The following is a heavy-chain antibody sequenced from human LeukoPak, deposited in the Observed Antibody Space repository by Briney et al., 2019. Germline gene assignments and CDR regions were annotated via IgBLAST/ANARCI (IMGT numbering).Heavy chain of an antibody. D-gene: IGHD3-16*01. V-gene: IGHV4-61*02. Sequence: SETLSLTCTVCGGSISSGSYYWSWIRQPAGKGLEWIGRIYTSGSTNYNPSLKSRVTISVDTSKNQFSLKLSSVTAADTAVYYCARDGVLDYYYYYMDVWGKGTTVTVSS. CDR2: IYTSGST. CDR1: GGSISSGSYY. J-gene: IGHJ6*03. CDR3: ARDGVLDYYYYYMDV.